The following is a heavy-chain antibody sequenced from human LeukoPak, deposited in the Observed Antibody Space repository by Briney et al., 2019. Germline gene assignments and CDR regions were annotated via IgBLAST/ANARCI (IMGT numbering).Heavy chain of an antibody. CDR3: PSQLLPVTKAFDI. J-gene: IGHJ3*02. CDR1: DDPFSSHY. CDR2: ISYIGST. D-gene: IGHD2-2*01. V-gene: IGHV4-59*11. Sequence: PSETLCLTCAVSDDPFSSHYWTWIRQPPGKGLEWIGHISYIGSTNYNPSPKSRVTISINTLRTPFSLRLSSVTAVDTSVYYCPSQLLPVTKAFDIGGKGTMVRVSS.